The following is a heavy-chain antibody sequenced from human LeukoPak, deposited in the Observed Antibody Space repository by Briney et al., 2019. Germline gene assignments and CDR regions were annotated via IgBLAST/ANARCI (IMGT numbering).Heavy chain of an antibody. D-gene: IGHD1-26*01. Sequence: RSETLSLTCTVSGVSISSYYWSWVRQPPGKGLEWIGYIYYSGSTNSNPSLESRVTISVDTSKNQFSLKLSSVTAADTAVYYCARHGGSYSYDFWGQGTLVTVSS. CDR1: GVSISSYY. CDR2: IYYSGST. V-gene: IGHV4-59*08. CDR3: ARHGGSYSYDF. J-gene: IGHJ4*02.